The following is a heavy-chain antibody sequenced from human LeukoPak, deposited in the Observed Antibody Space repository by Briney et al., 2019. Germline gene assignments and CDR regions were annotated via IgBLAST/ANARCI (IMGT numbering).Heavy chain of an antibody. V-gene: IGHV3-53*01. CDR2: IYSGGST. Sequence: RSGGSLRLSCAASGFTVSSNYMSWVRQAPGKGLEWVSDIYSGGSTYYADSVKGRFTISRDNSKNTLYLQMNSLRAEDTAVYYCARAGDRPVLLYGMYVWGKGTTVTVSS. D-gene: IGHD2-21*01. CDR3: ARAGDRPVLLYGMYV. J-gene: IGHJ6*04. CDR1: GFTVSSNY.